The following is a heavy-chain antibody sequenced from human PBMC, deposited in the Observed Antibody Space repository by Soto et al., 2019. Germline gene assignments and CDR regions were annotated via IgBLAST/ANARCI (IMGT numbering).Heavy chain of an antibody. CDR3: ARVNYDFWSGYRFGFFDY. V-gene: IGHV4-34*01. Sequence: ETLSLTCAVYGGSFSGYYWSWIRQPPGKGLEWIGEINHSGSTNYNPSLKSRVTISVDTSKNQFSLKLSSVTAADTAVYYCARVNYDFWSGYRFGFFDYWGQGTLVTVSS. D-gene: IGHD3-3*01. CDR1: GGSFSGYY. CDR2: INHSGST. J-gene: IGHJ4*02.